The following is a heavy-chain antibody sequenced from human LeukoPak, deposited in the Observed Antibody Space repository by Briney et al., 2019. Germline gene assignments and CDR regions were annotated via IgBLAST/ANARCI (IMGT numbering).Heavy chain of an antibody. CDR2: LTPIFGTA. CDR3: ARPEVATTYFDF. J-gene: IGHJ4*02. D-gene: IGHD5-12*01. CDR1: GGTFSTYE. Sequence: SVKVPCKVSGGTFSTYEINWVRQAPGQGLEWMGGLTPIFGTANYAQKFQGRVKITADESTSTGCMELSSLTSEDTAVYYCARPEVATTYFDFWGQGTLVTVSS. V-gene: IGHV1-69*13.